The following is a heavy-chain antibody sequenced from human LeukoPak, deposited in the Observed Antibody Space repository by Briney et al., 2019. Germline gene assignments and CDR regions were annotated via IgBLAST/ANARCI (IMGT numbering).Heavy chain of an antibody. J-gene: IGHJ4*02. CDR1: GFIFSNYA. D-gene: IGHD4-11*01. V-gene: IGHV3-30-3*01. CDR2: ISYDGSNK. Sequence: PGGSLRLSCAASGFIFSNYAMHWVRQAPGKGLEWVAVISYDGSNKYYADSVQGRFTISRDNSKNTLYLQMSSLTSEDTAVYFCASDQARFGYSNIDNWGQGTLVTVSS. CDR3: ASDQARFGYSNIDN.